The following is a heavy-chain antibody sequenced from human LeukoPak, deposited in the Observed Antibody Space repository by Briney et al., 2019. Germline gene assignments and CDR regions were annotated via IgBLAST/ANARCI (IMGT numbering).Heavy chain of an antibody. Sequence: SGGSLRFSCAASGFFFSDYYMIWIRQAPGKGLDWVSYISSSGSYTNYADSVKGRFTISRDNAKNSLYLQMNSLRAEDTAVYYCARVTANYVIDYWGQGTLVTVSS. D-gene: IGHD4/OR15-4a*01. CDR1: GFFFSDYY. V-gene: IGHV3-11*06. CDR3: ARVTANYVIDY. J-gene: IGHJ4*02. CDR2: ISSSGSYT.